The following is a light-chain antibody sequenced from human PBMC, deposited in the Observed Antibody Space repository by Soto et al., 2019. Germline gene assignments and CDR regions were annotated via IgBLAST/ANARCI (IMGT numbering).Light chain of an antibody. V-gene: IGLV2-14*01. Sequence: QSALTQPASVSGSPGQSITISCTGTNSDVGGYNYVSWYQQHPGKAPKLMIYDVSNRPSGVSNRFSGSKSGNTASLTISGLQAEDEADYYCSSYTSSSTHYVFGTGTKVTVL. J-gene: IGLJ1*01. CDR3: SSYTSSSTHYV. CDR1: NSDVGGYNY. CDR2: DVS.